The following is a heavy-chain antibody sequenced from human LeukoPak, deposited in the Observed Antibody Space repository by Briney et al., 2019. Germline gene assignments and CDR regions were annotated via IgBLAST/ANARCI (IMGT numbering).Heavy chain of an antibody. CDR2: ISGYTGHT. Sequence: ASVKVSCKASGYTFTSYGINWVRQAPGQGLEWLGWISGYTGHTNYVQKIQGRVTMTTDTSTKTAYMELRSLGSDDTAVYCCARGPGIAVAGVFDYWGQGSLVTVSS. J-gene: IGHJ4*02. V-gene: IGHV1-18*04. CDR3: ARGPGIAVAGVFDY. CDR1: GYTFTSYG. D-gene: IGHD6-19*01.